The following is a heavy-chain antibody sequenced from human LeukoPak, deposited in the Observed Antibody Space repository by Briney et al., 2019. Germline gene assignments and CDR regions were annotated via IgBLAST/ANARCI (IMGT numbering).Heavy chain of an antibody. Sequence: GGSLRLSCAASGFTFSSYAMHWVRQAPGKGLEWVAVISYDGSNKYYADSVKGRFTISRDNSKNTLYLQMNSLRAEDTAVYYCARGHHYYDSSGYPFDYWGQGTLVTVSS. CDR3: ARGHHYYDSSGYPFDY. J-gene: IGHJ4*02. D-gene: IGHD3-22*01. CDR2: ISYDGSNK. CDR1: GFTFSSYA. V-gene: IGHV3-30-3*01.